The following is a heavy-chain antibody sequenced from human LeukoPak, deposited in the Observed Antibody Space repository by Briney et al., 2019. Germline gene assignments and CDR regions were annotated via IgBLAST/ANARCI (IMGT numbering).Heavy chain of an antibody. J-gene: IGHJ4*02. CDR2: INPSGGST. CDR1: GYTFTNYY. CDR3: ARDVEMATITGGPSEY. D-gene: IGHD5-24*01. V-gene: IGHV1-46*01. Sequence: ASVKVSCKASGYTFTNYYMHWVRQAPGHGLEWMGIINPSGGSTSYAQKFQGRVTMTRDTSTSTAYMELSSLRSGDTAVYYCARDVEMATITGGPSEYWGQGTLVTVSS.